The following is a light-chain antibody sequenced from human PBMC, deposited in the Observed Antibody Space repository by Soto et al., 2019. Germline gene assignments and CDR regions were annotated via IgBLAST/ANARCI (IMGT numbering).Light chain of an antibody. CDR2: AAS. Sequence: DIQMTQSPSALSASVGDRVTITCRASQTISTYLNWYQQKPGKAPKLLIYAASTLQSGVPSRFSGSGSGTDFPLTISSLQPEDFATYYCQQSLGIPYTFGQGTRLEIK. CDR3: QQSLGIPYT. J-gene: IGKJ2*01. V-gene: IGKV1-39*01. CDR1: QTISTY.